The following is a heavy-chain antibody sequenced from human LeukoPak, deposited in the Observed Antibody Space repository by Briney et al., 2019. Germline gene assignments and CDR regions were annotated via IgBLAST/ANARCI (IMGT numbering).Heavy chain of an antibody. J-gene: IGHJ6*04. Sequence: PGGSLRLSCAASGFTFDDYAMHWVRQAPGKGLEWVSGISWNSGHIGYADSVKGRFTISRDNAKNSLYLQMNSLRAEDTAVYYCAELGITMIGGVWGKGTTVTISS. V-gene: IGHV3-9*01. D-gene: IGHD3-10*02. CDR2: ISWNSGHI. CDR1: GFTFDDYA. CDR3: AELGITMIGGV.